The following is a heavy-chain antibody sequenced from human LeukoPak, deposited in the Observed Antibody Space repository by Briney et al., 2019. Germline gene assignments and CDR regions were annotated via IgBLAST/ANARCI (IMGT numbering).Heavy chain of an antibody. CDR3: ARYCSGGSCYWKGFDY. V-gene: IGHV3-11*01. CDR2: ISSSGSTI. Sequence: GGSLRLSCAASGFTFSDYYMSWIRQAPGKGLEWVSYISSSGSTIYYAGSVKGRFTISRDNAKNSLYLQMNSLRAEDTAVYYCARYCSGGSCYWKGFDYWGQGTLVTVSS. CDR1: GFTFSDYY. D-gene: IGHD2-15*01. J-gene: IGHJ4*02.